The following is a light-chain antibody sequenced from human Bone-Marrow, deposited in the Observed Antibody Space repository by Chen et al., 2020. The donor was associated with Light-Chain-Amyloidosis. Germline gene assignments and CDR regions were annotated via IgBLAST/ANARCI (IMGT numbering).Light chain of an antibody. V-gene: IGLV3-21*02. CDR1: NIGSTS. CDR3: QVWDRSSDRPV. J-gene: IGLJ3*02. CDR2: DDS. Sequence: SYVLTQPSSVSVAPGQTATIACGGNNIGSTSVHWYQQTPGQAHLLVVYDDSDRPSGIPERCSGSNSGNTATLTISRVEAGDEAAYYCQVWDRSSDRPVFGGGTKLTVL.